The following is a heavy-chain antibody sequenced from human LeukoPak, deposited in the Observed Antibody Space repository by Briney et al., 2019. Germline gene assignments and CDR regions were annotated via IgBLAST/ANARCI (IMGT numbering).Heavy chain of an antibody. D-gene: IGHD3-22*01. V-gene: IGHV6-1*01. Sequence: SQTLSLTCAISGDSVSSNSPAWNWIRQSPSRGLEWLGRTYYRSKRYYDYAVSVKSRITINPDTSKNQFSLQLNSVTPEDTAVYYCARRRYYDYTGFFDYWGQGTLVTVSS. CDR3: ARRRYYDYTGFFDY. J-gene: IGHJ4*02. CDR1: GDSVSSNSPA. CDR2: TYYRSKRYY.